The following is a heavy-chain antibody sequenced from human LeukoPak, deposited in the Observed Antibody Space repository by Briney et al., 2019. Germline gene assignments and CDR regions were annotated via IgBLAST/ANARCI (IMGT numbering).Heavy chain of an antibody. CDR3: ARGAYGDYDY. J-gene: IGHJ4*02. D-gene: IGHD4-17*01. Sequence: GGSLGLSCAASGFTFSSYAVSWVRQAPGKGLEWVSAISARGDSTYYAGSVEGRFTISRDNSKNTLYLQMNSLRGEDTALYYCARGAYGDYDYWGQGTLVTVSS. CDR1: GFTFSSYA. V-gene: IGHV3-23*01. CDR2: ISARGDST.